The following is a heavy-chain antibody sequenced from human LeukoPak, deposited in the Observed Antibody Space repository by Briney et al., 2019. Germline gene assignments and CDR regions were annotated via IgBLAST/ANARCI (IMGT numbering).Heavy chain of an antibody. D-gene: IGHD3-22*01. Sequence: GGSLRLSCAAYGFTVSSNYMSWVRQAPGKGLEWVSVIYSGGSTYYADYVKGRFSISRDNSKNTLYLQWNSLRVEDTARYSCARSPPRYDTRFFAHWGQGTLVTVSS. CDR2: IYSGGST. V-gene: IGHV3-66*01. CDR1: GFTVSSNY. CDR3: ARSPPRYDTRFFAH. J-gene: IGHJ4*02.